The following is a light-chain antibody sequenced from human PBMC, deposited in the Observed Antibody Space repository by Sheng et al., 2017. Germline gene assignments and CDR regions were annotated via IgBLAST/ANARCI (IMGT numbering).Light chain of an antibody. CDR2: GAS. V-gene: IGKV3-15*01. CDR1: QSVNRN. J-gene: IGKJ1*01. CDR3: QQYNNWPRT. Sequence: EILMTQSPATLSVSPGERVTLSCRATQSVNRNLAWYQQKPGQAPRVLIYGASTRATGIPDRFSASGSGTEFTLTITSLQSEDFAVYYCQQYNNWPRTFGQGTKVE.